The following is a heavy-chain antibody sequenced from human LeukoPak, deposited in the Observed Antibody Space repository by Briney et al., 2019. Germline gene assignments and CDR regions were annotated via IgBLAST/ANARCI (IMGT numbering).Heavy chain of an antibody. D-gene: IGHD4-17*01. CDR2: IYYSGST. Sequence: PSETLSLTCTVSGGSISSGGYYWSWIRQHPGKGLEWIGYIYYSGSTYYNPSLKSRVTTSVDTSKNQFSLKLSSVTAADTAVYYCARELRVGDYYYYYYMDVWGKGTTVTVSS. J-gene: IGHJ6*03. CDR3: ARELRVGDYYYYYYMDV. V-gene: IGHV4-31*03. CDR1: GGSISSGGYY.